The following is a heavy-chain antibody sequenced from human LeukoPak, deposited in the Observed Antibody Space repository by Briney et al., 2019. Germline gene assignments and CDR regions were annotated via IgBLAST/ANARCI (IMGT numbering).Heavy chain of an antibody. V-gene: IGHV4-4*07. CDR1: GGSISSYY. Sequence: SETLSLTCTVSGGSISSYYWSWIRQPAGKGLEWIGRIYTSGSTNYNPSLKSRVTMSVDTSKNQFSLKLSSVTAADTAVYYCARDKGTHTYYYYMDVWGKGTTVTVSS. CDR3: ARDKGTHTYYYYMDV. CDR2: IYTSGST. J-gene: IGHJ6*03. D-gene: IGHD3-10*01.